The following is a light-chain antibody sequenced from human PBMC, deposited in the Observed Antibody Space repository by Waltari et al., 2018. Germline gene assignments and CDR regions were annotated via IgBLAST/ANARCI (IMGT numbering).Light chain of an antibody. V-gene: IGLV3-19*01. J-gene: IGLJ2*01. Sequence: SSELTQDPAVSVAMGQTVRITCQGDSLRSYYASWYQQRPGQAPRLVMYDKNNRPSGVPDRFSGSSSHNTASLTITGAQAEDEVSYYCHSRDASGVGGSFGGGTKLTVL. CDR2: DKN. CDR3: HSRDASGVGGS. CDR1: SLRSYY.